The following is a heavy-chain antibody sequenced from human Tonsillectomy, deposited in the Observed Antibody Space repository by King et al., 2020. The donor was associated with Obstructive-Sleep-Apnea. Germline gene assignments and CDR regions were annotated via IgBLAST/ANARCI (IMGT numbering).Heavy chain of an antibody. CDR1: GGSISSSNW. D-gene: IGHD4-17*01. J-gene: IGHJ4*02. Sequence: VQLQESGPGLVKHSGTLSLTCAVSGGSISSSNWWSWVRQPPGKGLEWIVEIYHSGSTNYNPSLTSLVTISVDKSKNQFSLKLSSVTAADTAVYYCARVRYGDTLFDYWGQGTLVTVSS. V-gene: IGHV4-4*02. CDR3: ARVRYGDTLFDY. CDR2: IYHSGST.